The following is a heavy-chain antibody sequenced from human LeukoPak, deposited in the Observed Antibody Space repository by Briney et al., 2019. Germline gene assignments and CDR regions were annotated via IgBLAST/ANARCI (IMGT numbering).Heavy chain of an antibody. D-gene: IGHD3-22*01. V-gene: IGHV1-2*02. CDR1: GYTFTGYY. J-gene: IGHJ4*02. Sequence: ASVKVSCKASGYTFTGYYMHWVRQAPGQGLAWMGWINPNSGGTNYAQKFQGGVTMTRDTSISTAYMELSRLRSDDTAVYYCARDPYYYDSSGYYYPYYFDYWGQGTLVTVSS. CDR2: INPNSGGT. CDR3: ARDPYYYDSSGYYYPYYFDY.